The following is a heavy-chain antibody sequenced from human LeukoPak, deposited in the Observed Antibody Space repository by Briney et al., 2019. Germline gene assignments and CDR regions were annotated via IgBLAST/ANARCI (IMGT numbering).Heavy chain of an antibody. Sequence: SETLSLTCTVSGGSISSSSYYWGWIRQPPGKGLEWNGSSYYSGSTYYNPSLKSRATISVDTSKNQFSLKLSSVTASDTAVYYCARLRAAALDYWGQGTLVTVSS. CDR3: ARLRAAALDY. D-gene: IGHD6-13*01. CDR1: GGSISSSSYY. J-gene: IGHJ4*02. CDR2: SYYSGST. V-gene: IGHV4-39*01.